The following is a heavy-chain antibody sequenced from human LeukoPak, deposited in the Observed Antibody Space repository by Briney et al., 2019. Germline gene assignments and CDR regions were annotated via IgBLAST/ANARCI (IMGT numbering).Heavy chain of an antibody. D-gene: IGHD5-18*01. CDR1: GFTFTSYS. V-gene: IGHV3-48*04. CDR2: VSSSSSSSSSTV. Sequence: GGSLRLSCAASGFTFTSYSMTWVRQAPGKGLEWVSYVSSSSSSSSSTVYYADSVKGRFTISRDNARNSLYLQMNSLRAEDTALYYCAREAGYGYNFYFVYWGQGTLVTVSS. CDR3: AREAGYGYNFYFVY. J-gene: IGHJ4*02.